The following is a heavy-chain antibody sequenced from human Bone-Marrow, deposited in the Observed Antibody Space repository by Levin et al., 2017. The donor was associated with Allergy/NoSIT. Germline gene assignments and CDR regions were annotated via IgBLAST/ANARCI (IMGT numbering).Heavy chain of an antibody. D-gene: IGHD6-19*01. CDR3: AKDQEWLVGWNYYYDYGMDG. CDR2: ISGSGGST. J-gene: IGHJ6*02. V-gene: IGHV3-23*01. Sequence: GESLKISCAASGFTFSSYAMSWVRQAPGKGLEWVSAISGSGGSTYYADSVTGRFTISRDNSKNTLYLQMNSLRAEDTAVYYCAKDQEWLVGWNYYYDYGMDGWGQGTTVTVSS. CDR1: GFTFSSYA.